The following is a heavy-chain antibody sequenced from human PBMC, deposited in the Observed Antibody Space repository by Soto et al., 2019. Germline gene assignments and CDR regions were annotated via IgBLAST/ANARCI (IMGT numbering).Heavy chain of an antibody. CDR2: INPSGGST. J-gene: IGHJ5*01. Sequence: ASVKVSCKASGYTCITYYMNWVRQAPGQGLEWMGTINPSGGSTSYAQKFQGRVTLTRDTSTSTVYMELSSLRSEDTAVYYCARVDSSSWRDWFDSSGQGTLFTVSS. CDR1: GYTCITYY. D-gene: IGHD3-22*01. V-gene: IGHV1-46*01. CDR3: ARVDSSSWRDWFDS.